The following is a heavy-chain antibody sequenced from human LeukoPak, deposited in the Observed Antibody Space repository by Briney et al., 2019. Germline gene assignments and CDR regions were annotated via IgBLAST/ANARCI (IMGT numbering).Heavy chain of an antibody. CDR2: MNPNSGNT. J-gene: IGHJ4*02. CDR1: GYTFTSYD. Sequence: ASVKVSCKASGYTFTSYDINWVRQATGQGLEWMGWMNPNSGNTGYAQKFQGRVTMTRDMSTSTVYMELSSLRSEDTAVYYCARVTTGTTALDYWGQGTLVTVSS. D-gene: IGHD1-7*01. CDR3: ARVTTGTTALDY. V-gene: IGHV1-8*02.